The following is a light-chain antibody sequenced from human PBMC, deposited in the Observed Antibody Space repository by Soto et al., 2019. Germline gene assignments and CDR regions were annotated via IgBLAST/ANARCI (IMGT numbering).Light chain of an antibody. V-gene: IGLV2-14*01. J-gene: IGLJ2*01. Sequence: QSALTQPASVSGSPGQSITISCTGTRSDVGDYNFVSWYQQHPGKVPKLLIYDVTHRPSGVSNRFSASKSANTASLTISGLQAEDEADYYCSSYTSTNTLVFGGGTKLTVL. CDR2: DVT. CDR3: SSYTSTNTLV. CDR1: RSDVGDYNF.